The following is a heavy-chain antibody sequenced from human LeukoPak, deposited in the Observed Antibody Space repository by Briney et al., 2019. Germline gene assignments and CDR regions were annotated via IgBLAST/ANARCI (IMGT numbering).Heavy chain of an antibody. CDR1: GFTSSTYW. J-gene: IGHJ4*02. CDR3: ARGGVRRGYYDY. D-gene: IGHD1-14*01. CDR2: IKQDGSEK. V-gene: IGHV3-7*01. Sequence: GGSLRLSCAVSGFTSSTYWMSWVRQAPGKGLEWVANIKQDGSEKYYVDSVKGRFTISRDNAKNSLYLQMNSLRTEDTAIYYCARGGVRRGYYDYWGQGTLVTVSS.